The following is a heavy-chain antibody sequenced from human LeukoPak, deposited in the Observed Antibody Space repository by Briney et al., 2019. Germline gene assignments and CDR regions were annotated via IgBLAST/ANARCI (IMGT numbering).Heavy chain of an antibody. D-gene: IGHD6-13*01. CDR2: ISVNGGYT. J-gene: IGHJ4*02. V-gene: IGHV1-18*01. Sequence: ASVKVSCKVSGYSFLNSGISWVRQAPGQGLEGMGWISVNGGYTNFAQSHRDRVTLTTDTSTSTAYLELTDLRSDDTAVYYCAREGGIAAGWETDWGQGTLVTVSS. CDR1: GYSFLNSG. CDR3: AREGGIAAGWETD.